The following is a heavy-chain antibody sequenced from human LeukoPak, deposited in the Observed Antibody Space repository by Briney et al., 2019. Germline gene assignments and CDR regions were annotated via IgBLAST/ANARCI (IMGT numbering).Heavy chain of an antibody. Sequence: SETLSLTCGVDGGSFSGYDWSWVRQPPGKGREWKGKFNNGGDTNYNPSLKSRVTISVDTSKNQFSLKVRSVTAADTAVYYCARGLGWKVTPMGLFYMDVWGEGATVTVSS. D-gene: IGHD6-19*01. CDR1: GGSFSGYD. CDR3: ARGLGWKVTPMGLFYMDV. J-gene: IGHJ6*03. CDR2: FNNGGDT. V-gene: IGHV4-34*01.